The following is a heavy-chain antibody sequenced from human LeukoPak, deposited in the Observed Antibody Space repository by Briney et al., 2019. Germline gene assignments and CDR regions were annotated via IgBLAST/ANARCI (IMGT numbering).Heavy chain of an antibody. D-gene: IGHD6-19*01. CDR3: ARRSSGKTGFDP. V-gene: IGHV4-4*09. CDR1: GGSMSPYY. CDR2: IYTSGST. Sequence: SETLSLTCTVSGGSMSPYYWSWIRQPPGKGLEWIGYIYTSGSTNYNPSLKSRVTISVDTSKNQFSLKLSSVTAADTAVYYCARRSSGKTGFDPWGQGTLVTVSS. J-gene: IGHJ5*02.